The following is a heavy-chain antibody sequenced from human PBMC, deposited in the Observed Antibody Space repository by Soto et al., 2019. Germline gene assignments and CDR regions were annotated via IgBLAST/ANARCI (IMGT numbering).Heavy chain of an antibody. CDR1: GFSLSSYW. CDR2: MNQDGSES. V-gene: IGHV3-7*01. J-gene: IGHJ4*02. Sequence: EVQLVESGGGLVQPGGSLRLSCAASGFSLSSYWMSWVRQAPGKGLEWVANMNQDGSESDYVGSVKGRLTFTRDNAKNSLYLQMNSLRAEDTVVYYCARLSASAGRGDVACWGQGPLVTVSS. D-gene: IGHD3-10*01. CDR3: ARLSASAGRGDVAC.